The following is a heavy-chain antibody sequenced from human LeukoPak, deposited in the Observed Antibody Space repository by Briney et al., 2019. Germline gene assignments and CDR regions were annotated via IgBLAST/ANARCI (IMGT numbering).Heavy chain of an antibody. CDR3: ARGRDYYAITGYHNWFDA. CDR2: ISPSGDTT. D-gene: IGHD3-22*01. V-gene: IGHV1-46*01. J-gene: IGHJ5*02. Sequence: ASVKVSCKASGYTFTRYYMHWLRQAPGQGREWMGIISPSGDTTSYAQKFQGRVTMTRDTSTRTVYLDLSSMRSEDTAVYYCARGRDYYAITGYHNWFDAWGQGTLVTVSS. CDR1: GYTFTRYY.